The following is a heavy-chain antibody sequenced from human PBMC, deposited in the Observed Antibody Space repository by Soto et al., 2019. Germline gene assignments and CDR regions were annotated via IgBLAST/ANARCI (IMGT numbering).Heavy chain of an antibody. D-gene: IGHD2-21*02. J-gene: IGHJ4*02. CDR2: TYYKSKWST. CDR3: ARGCVKVDCSPPFDY. V-gene: IGHV6-1*01. Sequence: SQTLSLTCDISGDTISRSSSAWIWVRQSPSRGLEWLGRTYYKSKWSTDYALSVKGRITINAITSRNQISLHLNSVTPEDTAVYFCARGCVKVDCSPPFDYGGQETPVTFPP. CDR1: GDTISRSSSA.